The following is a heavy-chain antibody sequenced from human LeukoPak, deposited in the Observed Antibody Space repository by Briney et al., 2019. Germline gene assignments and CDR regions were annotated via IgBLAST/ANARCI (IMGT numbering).Heavy chain of an antibody. D-gene: IGHD3-22*01. CDR2: INPNSGGT. CDR1: GYNFTDYY. CDR3: ARPPTPYYDSSGYDNWFDP. Sequence: ASVRVSCKASGYNFTDYYVHWVRQAPGQGLEWMGWINPNSGGTNYAQKFQGRVTMTRDTSISTAYMELSRLRSDDTAVYYCARPPTPYYDSSGYDNWFDPWGQGTLVTVSS. J-gene: IGHJ5*02. V-gene: IGHV1-2*02.